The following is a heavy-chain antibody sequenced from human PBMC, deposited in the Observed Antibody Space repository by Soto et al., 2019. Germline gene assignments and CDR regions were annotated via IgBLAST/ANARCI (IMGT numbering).Heavy chain of an antibody. CDR2: INHSGST. D-gene: IGHD2-8*01. V-gene: IGHV4-34*01. J-gene: IGHJ4*02. CDR3: ARGPSRMVYASVSYYFDY. Sequence: PSETLSLTCAVYGGSFSGYYWSWIRQPPGKGLEWIGEINHSGSTNYNPSLKSRVTISVDTSKNQFSLKLSSVTAADTAVYYCARGPSRMVYASVSYYFDYWGQGTLVTVSS. CDR1: GGSFSGYY.